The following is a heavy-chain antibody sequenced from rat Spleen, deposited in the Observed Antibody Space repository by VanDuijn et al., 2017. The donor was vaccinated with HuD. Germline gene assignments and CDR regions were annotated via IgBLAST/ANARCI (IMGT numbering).Heavy chain of an antibody. J-gene: IGHJ3*01. CDR1: GFTFNEYW. D-gene: IGHD1-7*01. CDR3: TRGGMTTRLNWFAY. V-gene: IGHV5-31*01. CDR2: ITNTGGTT. Sequence: EVQLVDSGGGLVQPGRSLKLSCVASGFTFNEYWMTWIPQLPGKGLEWVASITNTGGTTYYVDSVKGRFTISTDNARSALYLQMNILRSEDTATYYCTRGGMTTRLNWFAYWGQGTLVTVSS.